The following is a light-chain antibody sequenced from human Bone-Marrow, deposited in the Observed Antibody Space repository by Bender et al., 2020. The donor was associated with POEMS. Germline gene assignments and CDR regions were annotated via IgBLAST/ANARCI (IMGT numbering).Light chain of an antibody. V-gene: IGLV1-44*01. J-gene: IGLJ3*02. CDR2: SSH. Sequence: QSVLTQPPSASGTPGQRVTISCSGGSSNIGAHAVNWYQHLPGTAPKLLIYSSHRRPSEVPDRFSGSRSGTSASLAINGLQSEDEAGYYCAVWDGGLNGWVFGGETKLTVL. CDR1: SSNIGAHA. CDR3: AVWDGGLNGWV.